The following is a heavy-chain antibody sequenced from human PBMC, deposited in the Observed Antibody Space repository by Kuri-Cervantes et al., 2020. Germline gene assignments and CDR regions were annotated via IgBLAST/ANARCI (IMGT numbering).Heavy chain of an antibody. CDR2: IYSGGST. J-gene: IGHJ4*02. Sequence: GGSLRLSCAVSGFTVSSNYMSWVRQAPGKGLEWVSVIYSGGSTYYADSVKGRFTISRDNAKNSLYLQMNSLRAEDTAVYYCARGEGSGSYIAFDYWGQGTLVTVSS. CDR1: GFTVSSNY. V-gene: IGHV3-53*01. CDR3: ARGEGSGSYIAFDY. D-gene: IGHD1-26*01.